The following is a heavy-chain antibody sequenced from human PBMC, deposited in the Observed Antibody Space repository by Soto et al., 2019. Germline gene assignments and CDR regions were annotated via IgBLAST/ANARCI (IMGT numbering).Heavy chain of an antibody. D-gene: IGHD1-20*01. CDR1: GFTFSSYA. J-gene: IGHJ2*01. Sequence: EVQLLESGGGLVQPGGSLRLSCAASGFTFSSYAMNWVRQAPGKGLEWVSAISGSGDSTYYADSVKGRFTISRDNSKNTLYLQMNSLRTQDTALYTCARLNSGWYFDLLGRGTLVTVSS. V-gene: IGHV3-23*01. CDR3: ARLNSGWYFDL. CDR2: ISGSGDST.